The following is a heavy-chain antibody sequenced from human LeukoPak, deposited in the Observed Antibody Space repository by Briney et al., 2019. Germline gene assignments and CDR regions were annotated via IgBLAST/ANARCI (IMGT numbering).Heavy chain of an antibody. V-gene: IGHV3-48*01. J-gene: IGHJ4*02. CDR3: ARDSFEYSSGWYTFDN. CDR1: GFTFSYYS. Sequence: AGGSLRLSCAASGFTFSYYSMNWVRQAPGKGLEWVSYISRSSRTIYYADSVKGRFTISRDNAKNSLYLQMNSLRAEDTAVYYCARDSFEYSSGWYTFDNWGQGTLVTVSS. D-gene: IGHD6-19*01. CDR2: ISRSSRTI.